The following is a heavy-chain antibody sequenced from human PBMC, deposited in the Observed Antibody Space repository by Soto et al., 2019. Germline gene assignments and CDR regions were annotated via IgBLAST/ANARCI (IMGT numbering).Heavy chain of an antibody. V-gene: IGHV2-5*02. D-gene: IGHD3-3*01. CDR3: AHAETIFGVVIFSY. CDR2: IYWDDDK. J-gene: IGHJ4*02. Sequence: SGPTLVRPTQTLTLTCTFSGFSLTTSGVGVGWIRQPPGKALECLALIYWDDDKRYSPSLKSRLTITKDTSKNQVVLTMTNMDPVDTGTYHCAHAETIFGVVIFSYWGQGTLVTVSS. CDR1: GFSLTTSGVG.